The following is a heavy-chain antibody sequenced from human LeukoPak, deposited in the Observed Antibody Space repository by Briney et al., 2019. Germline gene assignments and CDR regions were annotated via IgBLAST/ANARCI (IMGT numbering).Heavy chain of an antibody. CDR3: ARLMMTNDAFDI. Sequence: PSETLSLTCAVYGGSFSGYYWSWIRQPPGKGLEWIGEINHSGSTNYNPSLKSRVTISVDTSKNQFSLKLSSVTAADTAVYYCARLMMTNDAFDIWGQGTMVTVSS. D-gene: IGHD4-11*01. V-gene: IGHV4-34*01. J-gene: IGHJ3*02. CDR2: INHSGST. CDR1: GGSFSGYY.